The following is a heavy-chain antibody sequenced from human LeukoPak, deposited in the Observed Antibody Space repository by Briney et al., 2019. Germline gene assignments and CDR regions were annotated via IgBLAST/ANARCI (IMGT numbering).Heavy chain of an antibody. V-gene: IGHV4-59*11. CDR1: GGSISSHY. D-gene: IGHD3-22*01. CDR3: ARVHDTSGYYFYFDY. J-gene: IGHJ4*02. Sequence: PSETLSPTCTVSGGSISSHYWSWIRQPPGKGLEWIGYIHYSGSTNYNPSLKSRVTISVDTSKNQFSLKLRTVTAADTAVYYCARVHDTSGYYFYFDYWGQGTLVTVSS. CDR2: IHYSGST.